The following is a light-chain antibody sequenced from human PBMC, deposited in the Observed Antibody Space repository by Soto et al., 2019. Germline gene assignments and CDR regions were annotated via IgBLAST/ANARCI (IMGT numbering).Light chain of an antibody. J-gene: IGLJ2*01. CDR1: NIGRKR. V-gene: IGLV3-21*02. Sequence: YELTQSPSLSVAPGQTASIPCGGPNIGRKRVHWYQQKPGQAPVLVVYDDSDRPSGIPERFSGSNSGNTATLTISRVEVGDEADYYCQVWESSSDPVIFGGGTKVTVL. CDR3: QVWESSSDPVI. CDR2: DDS.